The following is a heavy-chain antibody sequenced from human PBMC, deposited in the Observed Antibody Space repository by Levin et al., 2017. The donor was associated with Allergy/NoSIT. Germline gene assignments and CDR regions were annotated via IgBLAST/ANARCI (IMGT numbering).Heavy chain of an antibody. CDR2: ISSSST. J-gene: IGHJ4*02. CDR1: GFTFSDYY. D-gene: IGHD6-19*01. Sequence: LSLTCAASGFTFSDYYMSWIRQTPGKGLEWVSYISSSSTYYIDSVKGRFTISRDNAENSLFLQMNSLRAEDTAVYFCARASTVAGPADYWGQGTLVTVSS. CDR3: ARASTVAGPADY. V-gene: IGHV3-69-1*02.